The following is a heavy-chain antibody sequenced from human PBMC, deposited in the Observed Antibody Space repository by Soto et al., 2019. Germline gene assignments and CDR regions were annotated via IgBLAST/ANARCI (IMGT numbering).Heavy chain of an antibody. V-gene: IGHV1-69*13. Sequence: ASVKVSCKASGGTFSSYAISWVRQAPGQGLEWMGGIIPIFGTANYAQKFQGRVTITADESTSTAYMELSSLRSEDTAVYYCARDQGYYDSSGYWPYYGMDVWGQGTTVTVSS. CDR3: ARDQGYYDSSGYWPYYGMDV. J-gene: IGHJ6*02. CDR1: GGTFSSYA. D-gene: IGHD3-22*01. CDR2: IIPIFGTA.